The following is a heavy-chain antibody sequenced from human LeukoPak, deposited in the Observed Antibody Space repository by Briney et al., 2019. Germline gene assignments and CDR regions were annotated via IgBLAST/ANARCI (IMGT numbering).Heavy chain of an antibody. J-gene: IGHJ4*02. CDR1: GYTFTGYY. D-gene: IGHD4-17*01. CDR2: INPNSGGT. Sequence: ASVTVSCTASGYTFTGYYMHWVRQAPGQGLEWMGRINPNSGGTNYAQNFQGRVTMTRDTSISTAYMELSRLRSEDTAVYYCATAPTGAPRGYGDSASVDYWGQGTLVTVSS. CDR3: ATAPTGAPRGYGDSASVDY. V-gene: IGHV1-2*06.